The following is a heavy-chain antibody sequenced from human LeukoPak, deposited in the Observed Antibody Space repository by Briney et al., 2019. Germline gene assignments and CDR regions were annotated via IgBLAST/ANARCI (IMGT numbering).Heavy chain of an antibody. Sequence: PGRSLRLSCAASGFTFSSYAMHWVRQAPGKGLEWVAVISYDGSNKYYADSVKGRFTISRDNSKNTLYLQMNSLRAEDTAVYYCAGDGYQYWGQGTLVTVSS. J-gene: IGHJ4*02. CDR1: GFTFSSYA. D-gene: IGHD5-12*01. CDR2: ISYDGSNK. CDR3: AGDGYQY. V-gene: IGHV3-30-3*01.